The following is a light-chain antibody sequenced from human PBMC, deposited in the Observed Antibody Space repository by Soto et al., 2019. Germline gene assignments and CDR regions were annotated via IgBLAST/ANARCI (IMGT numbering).Light chain of an antibody. J-gene: IGKJ5*01. CDR3: QQYNNWPLPT. CDR1: QSVSSG. Sequence: EIVMTQSPATLSVSPGERATLSCRASQSVSSGLAWYQQNPGQAPRLLIYDASTRATGIPARFSGSGSGTEFTLTISSLQSEDIAVYYCQQYNNWPLPTFGQGTRLRL. V-gene: IGKV3-15*01. CDR2: DAS.